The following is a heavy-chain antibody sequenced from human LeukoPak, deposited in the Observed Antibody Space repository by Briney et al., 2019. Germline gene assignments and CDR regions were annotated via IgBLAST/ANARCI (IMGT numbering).Heavy chain of an antibody. V-gene: IGHV3-48*01. CDR2: ISSSSSTI. Sequence: GGSLRLSCAASGFTFSNYGMSWVRQAPGKGLEWVSYISSSSSTIYYADSVKGRFTISRDNAKNSLYLQMNSLRAEDTAVYYCAREVYDILTGPLPPFDYWGQGTLVTVSS. D-gene: IGHD3-9*01. J-gene: IGHJ4*02. CDR1: GFTFSNYG. CDR3: AREVYDILTGPLPPFDY.